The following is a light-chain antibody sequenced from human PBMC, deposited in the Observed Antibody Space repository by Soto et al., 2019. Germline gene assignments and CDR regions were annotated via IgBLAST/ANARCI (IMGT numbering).Light chain of an antibody. J-gene: IGLJ1*01. CDR2: EVS. V-gene: IGLV2-14*01. CDR3: SSYTSSSTL. CDR1: SSDVGGYNY. Sequence: QSALTQPASVSGSPVQSITISCTGTSSDVGGYNYVSWYQQHPGKAPKLMIYEVSNRPSGVSNRFSGSKSVNTASLTISGXXXXXXADYYCSSYTSSSTLFGTGTK.